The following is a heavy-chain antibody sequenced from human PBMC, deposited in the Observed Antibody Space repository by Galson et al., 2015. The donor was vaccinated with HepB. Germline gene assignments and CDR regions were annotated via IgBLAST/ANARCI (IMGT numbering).Heavy chain of an antibody. CDR2: MNTNTGKP. V-gene: IGHV7-4-1*02. D-gene: IGHD3-3*01. CDR3: ARSPLRFLDWLPYYDYYYMDV. CDR1: GYTFTDYV. J-gene: IGHJ6*03. Sequence: KVSCKASGYTFTDYVVNWVRQAPGQGLEWMGWMNTNTGKPTYAPGFAGRFVFSLDTSVTTAYLQISSLETDDTAVYYCARSPLRFLDWLPYYDYYYMDVWGEGTTVTVSS.